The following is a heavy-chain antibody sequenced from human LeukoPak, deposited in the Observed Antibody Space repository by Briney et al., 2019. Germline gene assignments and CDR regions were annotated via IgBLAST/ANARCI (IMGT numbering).Heavy chain of an antibody. J-gene: IGHJ4*02. D-gene: IGHD3-10*01. V-gene: IGHV4-34*01. CDR1: GGSFSGYY. Sequence: SETLSLTCAVYGGSFSGYYWSWIRQPPGKGLEWIGEINHSGSTNYNPSLKSRVTISVDTSKNQFSLKLSSVTAADTAVYYCAIRRGYYGSGSYYSLDYWGQGTLVTVSS. CDR3: AIRRGYYGSGSYYSLDY. CDR2: INHSGST.